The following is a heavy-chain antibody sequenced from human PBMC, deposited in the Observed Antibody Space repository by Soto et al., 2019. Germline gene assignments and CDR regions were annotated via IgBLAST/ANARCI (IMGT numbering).Heavy chain of an antibody. J-gene: IGHJ4*02. Sequence: SLRLSCAASGFTFDDYAMHWVRQAPGKGLEWVSGISWNSGSIGYADSVKGRFTISRDNAKNTLYPQMNSLRAEDTAVYYCAGTYYDFWSGYSVDYWGQGTLVTVSS. CDR3: AGTYYDFWSGYSVDY. CDR2: ISWNSGSI. D-gene: IGHD3-3*01. CDR1: GFTFDDYA. V-gene: IGHV3-9*01.